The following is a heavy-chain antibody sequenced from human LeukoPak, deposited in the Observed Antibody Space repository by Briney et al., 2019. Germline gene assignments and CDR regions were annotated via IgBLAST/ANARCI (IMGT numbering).Heavy chain of an antibody. CDR2: IKQDGSEK. D-gene: IGHD5-24*01. Sequence: GGSLRLSCVASGFTFSSYWMSWVRQAPGKGLEWVANIKQDGSEKYYADSVKGRFTISRDNAKNSLYLQMNSLRAEDTAVYYCARDHGDGYNPTDYFDFWGQGTLVPVSS. CDR3: ARDHGDGYNPTDYFDF. J-gene: IGHJ4*02. CDR1: GFTFSSYW. V-gene: IGHV3-7*04.